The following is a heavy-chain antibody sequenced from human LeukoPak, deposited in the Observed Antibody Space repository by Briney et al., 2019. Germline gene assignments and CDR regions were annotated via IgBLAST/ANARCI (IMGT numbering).Heavy chain of an antibody. CDR2: INPNSGGT. V-gene: IGHV1-2*02. Sequence: GASVKVSCKASGYTFTSYYMHWVRQAPGQGLEWMGWINPNSGGTNYAQKFQGRVTMTRDTSISTAYMELSRLRSDDPAVYYCARGTLQTIGYSGYDFLDPWGQGTLVTVSS. J-gene: IGHJ5*02. CDR3: ARGTLQTIGYSGYDFLDP. D-gene: IGHD5-12*01. CDR1: GYTFTSYY.